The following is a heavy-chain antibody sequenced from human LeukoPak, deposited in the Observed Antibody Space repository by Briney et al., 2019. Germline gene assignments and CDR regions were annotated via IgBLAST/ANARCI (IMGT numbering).Heavy chain of an antibody. CDR3: ARASGVLLWFGELH. V-gene: IGHV1-2*02. CDR2: INPNSGGT. CDR1: GYTFTGYN. Sequence: GASVKVSCKASGYTFTGYNMHWERQAPGQGLEWMGWINPNSGGTNYAQKFQGRVTMTRDTSISTAYMELSRLRSDDTALYYCARASGVLLWFGELHWGQGTLVTVSS. J-gene: IGHJ4*02. D-gene: IGHD3-10*01.